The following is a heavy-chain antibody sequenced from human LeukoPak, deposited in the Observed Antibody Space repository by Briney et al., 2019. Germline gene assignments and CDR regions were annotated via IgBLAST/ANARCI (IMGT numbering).Heavy chain of an antibody. J-gene: IGHJ3*02. CDR3: ATNIQENAFDI. CDR2: INPNTGGT. CDR1: GYTFTNYY. V-gene: IGHV1-2*06. D-gene: IGHD2-8*01. Sequence: ASVKVSCKASGYTFTNYYIHWVRQAPGQGLEWMGRINPNTGGTNYVQKFQGRVTMTRDTSISTAYMELSRRRSDDTAIYFCATNIQENAFDIWGQGTMVTVSS.